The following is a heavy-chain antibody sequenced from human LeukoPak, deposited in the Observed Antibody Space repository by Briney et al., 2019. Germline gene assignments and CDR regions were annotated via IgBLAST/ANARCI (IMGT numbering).Heavy chain of an antibody. CDR3: AKCSTPGYPSGWCNWIDP. CDR2: ISGSTGST. CDR1: GFPFSSDA. D-gene: IGHD6-19*01. J-gene: IGHJ5*02. Sequence: TGGSLRLSCAGSGFPFSSDAMNWVRQAPGKGLEWVASISGSTGSTQYADSVKGRFTVSRDNSKNTLYLQMNSLRADDTAVYYCAKCSTPGYPSGWCNWIDPWGQGTLVTVSS. V-gene: IGHV3-23*01.